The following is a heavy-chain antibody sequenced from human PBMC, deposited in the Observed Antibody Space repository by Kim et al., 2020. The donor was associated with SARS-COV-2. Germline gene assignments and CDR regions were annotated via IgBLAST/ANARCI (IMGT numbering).Heavy chain of an antibody. Sequence: GGSLRLSCAASGFTFSDYYMSWIRQAPGKGLEWVSYISSSSCDQNYADSVKGRFPISIDKAKNSLYLQMNSLRAEDKAAYYCASENTGSSSWDQYGIDVWGQGTTVTVSS. D-gene: IGHD6-13*01. J-gene: IGHJ6*02. V-gene: IGHV3-11*06. CDR2: ISSSSCDQ. CDR1: GFTFSDYY. CDR3: ASENTGSSSWDQYGIDV.